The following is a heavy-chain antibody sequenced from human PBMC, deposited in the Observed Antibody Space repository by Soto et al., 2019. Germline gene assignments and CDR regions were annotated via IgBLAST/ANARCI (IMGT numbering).Heavy chain of an antibody. Sequence: SETLSLTCAVYGGSFSGYYWTWIRQPPGKGLEWIGEINHSGSTNYNPSLKSRVTISVDTSKNQFSLKLSSVTAADTAVYYCARKYIVVVVAATYNWFDPWGQGTLVTVSS. J-gene: IGHJ5*02. D-gene: IGHD2-15*01. CDR3: ARKYIVVVVAATYNWFDP. CDR1: GGSFSGYY. CDR2: INHSGST. V-gene: IGHV4-34*01.